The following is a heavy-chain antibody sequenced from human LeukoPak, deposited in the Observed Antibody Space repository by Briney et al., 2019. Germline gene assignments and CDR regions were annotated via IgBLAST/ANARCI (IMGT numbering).Heavy chain of an antibody. CDR1: GFTFSIYA. CDR2: ISGSGGST. CDR3: AKRSSSAYYYYGMDV. D-gene: IGHD6-13*01. V-gene: IGHV3-23*01. J-gene: IGHJ6*02. Sequence: GGSLRLSCAASGFTFSIYAMSWVRQAPGKGLEWVSAISGSGGSTYYADSVKGRFTISRDNSKNTLYLQMNSLRAEGTAVYYCAKRSSSAYYYYGMDVWGQGTTVTVSS.